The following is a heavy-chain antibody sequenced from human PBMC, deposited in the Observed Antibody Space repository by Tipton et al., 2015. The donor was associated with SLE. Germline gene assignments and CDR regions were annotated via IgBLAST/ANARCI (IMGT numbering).Heavy chain of an antibody. Sequence: TLSLTCTVSGGSISSGDYYWSWIRQPPGKGLEWIGYIYYSGSTYYNPSLKSRVTISVDTSKNQFSLKLSSVTAADTAVYYCAREVRYYYDSSGYLGYYYYMDVWGKGTTVTVS. D-gene: IGHD3-22*01. CDR2: IYYSGST. V-gene: IGHV4-30-4*01. CDR3: AREVRYYYDSSGYLGYYYYMDV. CDR1: GGSISSGDYY. J-gene: IGHJ6*03.